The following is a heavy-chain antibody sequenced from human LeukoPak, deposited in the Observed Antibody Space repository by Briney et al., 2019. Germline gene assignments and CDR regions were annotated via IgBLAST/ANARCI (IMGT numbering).Heavy chain of an antibody. CDR1: GGSISSSSYY. CDR2: IYYSGST. V-gene: IGHV4-61*01. D-gene: IGHD5-18*01. J-gene: IGHJ4*02. Sequence: PSETLSLTCTVSGGSISSSSYYWSWIRQPPGKGLEWIGYIYYSGSTNYNPSLKSRVTISVDTSKNQFSLKLSSATAADTAVYYCARVASYGYFVDGSFDYWGQGTLVTVSS. CDR3: ARVASYGYFVDGSFDY.